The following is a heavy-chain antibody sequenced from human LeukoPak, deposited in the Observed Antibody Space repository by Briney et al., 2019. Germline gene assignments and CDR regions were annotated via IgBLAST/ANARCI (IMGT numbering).Heavy chain of an antibody. Sequence: ASVKVSCKASGYTFTGHYMHWVRQAPGQGLEWMGRINPNSGGTNYAQRFQGRVTMTRDTSISTAYMELSRLRSDDTAVYYCARDDLGSGYLMWGQGTLVTVSS. J-gene: IGHJ4*02. CDR3: ARDDLGSGYLM. D-gene: IGHD3-22*01. CDR1: GYTFTGHY. CDR2: INPNSGGT. V-gene: IGHV1-2*06.